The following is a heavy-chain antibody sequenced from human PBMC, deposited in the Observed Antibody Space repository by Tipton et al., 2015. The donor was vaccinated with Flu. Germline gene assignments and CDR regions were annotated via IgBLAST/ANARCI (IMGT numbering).Heavy chain of an antibody. Sequence: TLSLTCVVHGGSFSGYYWSWIRRSPGKGLEWIGEIDHSGTTNYSPSLKSRVTISRDTSKIQFSLNMGSVTAADTAVYYCARSVVGSGSQYPVGYYYGMDVWGQGTTVTVSS. V-gene: IGHV4-34*01. D-gene: IGHD3-10*01. CDR2: IDHSGTT. CDR1: GGSFSGYY. J-gene: IGHJ6*02. CDR3: ARSVVGSGSQYPVGYYYGMDV.